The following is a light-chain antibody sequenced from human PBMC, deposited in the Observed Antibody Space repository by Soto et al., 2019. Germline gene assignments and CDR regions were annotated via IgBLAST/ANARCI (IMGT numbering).Light chain of an antibody. J-gene: IGKJ4*01. CDR3: QQYDNLPRLT. CDR2: GAS. Sequence: DIQMTQSPSSLSASVGDRVTITCQASQDISSYLNWYQQKPGKAPKLLIYGASNLETGVPPRFSGSGSGTDLTFTISSLQPEDIAKYYCQQYDNLPRLTFGGGTKVEIK. CDR1: QDISSY. V-gene: IGKV1-33*01.